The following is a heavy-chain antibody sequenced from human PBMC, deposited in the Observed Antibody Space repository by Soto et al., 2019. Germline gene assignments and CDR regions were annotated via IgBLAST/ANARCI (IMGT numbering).Heavy chain of an antibody. CDR1: GGSFSGYY. D-gene: IGHD3-22*01. CDR3: AREAVSRYYHSSGSGDAFDI. Sequence: PSDTLSLTCAVYGGSFSGYYWSWIRQPPGRGLEWIGEINHTGSTNYNPSLKSRVTISVDTSKNQFSLKLSSVTAADTAVYYCAREAVSRYYHSSGSGDAFDIWGQGTMVTVSS. V-gene: IGHV4-34*01. CDR2: INHTGST. J-gene: IGHJ3*02.